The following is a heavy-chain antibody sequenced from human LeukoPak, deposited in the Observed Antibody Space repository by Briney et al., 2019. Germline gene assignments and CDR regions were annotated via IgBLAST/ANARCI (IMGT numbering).Heavy chain of an antibody. Sequence: SQTLSLTCTVSGGSISSYYWSWIRQHPGKGLEWIGYIYYSGSTYYNPSLKSRVTISVDTSKNQFSLKLSSVTAADTAVYYCARSRQQLALDYWGQGTLVTVSS. D-gene: IGHD6-13*01. V-gene: IGHV4-31*03. J-gene: IGHJ4*02. CDR3: ARSRQQLALDY. CDR2: IYYSGST. CDR1: GGSISSYY.